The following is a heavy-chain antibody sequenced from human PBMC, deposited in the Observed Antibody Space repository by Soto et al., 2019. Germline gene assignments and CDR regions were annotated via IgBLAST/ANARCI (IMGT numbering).Heavy chain of an antibody. CDR2: IIPIFGTA. CDR3: ARDTQLYYEMGTDNYTHKGGSEP. V-gene: IGHV1-69*06. J-gene: IGHJ5*02. Sequence: SVQLSCKASGGTFSSYAISWVLQAPGQGLEWMGGIIPIFGTANYAQKFQGRVTITADKSTSTAYMELSSLRSEDTAVYYCARDTQLYYEMGTDNYTHKGGSEPWCQGPLVSVAS. D-gene: IGHD3-3*01. CDR1: GGTFSSYA.